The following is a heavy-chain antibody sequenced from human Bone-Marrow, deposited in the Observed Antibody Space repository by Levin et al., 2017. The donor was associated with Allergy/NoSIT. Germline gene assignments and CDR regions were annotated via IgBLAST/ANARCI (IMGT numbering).Heavy chain of an antibody. CDR2: ISDSGKI. CDR1: GGSISNTDYY. CDR3: ARLSCTGGGCFFHFYYYMDV. D-gene: IGHD2-15*01. Sequence: KASETLSLTCTVSGGSISNTDYYWGWIRQPPGKGLEWIGSISDSGKIYYNPSLNSRATMSVDTSKKQVSLTLTSVTAADTAVYYCARLSCTGGGCFFHFYYYMDVWGKGTTVTVSS. V-gene: IGHV4-39*01. J-gene: IGHJ6*03.